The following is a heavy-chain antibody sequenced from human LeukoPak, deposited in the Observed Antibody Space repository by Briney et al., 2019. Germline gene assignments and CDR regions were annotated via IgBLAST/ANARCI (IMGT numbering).Heavy chain of an antibody. CDR1: GFTFSDYY. Sequence: PGGSLRLSCAASGFTFSDYYMSWIRQAPGKGLEWVSYISSSGSTIYYADSVKGRFTISRDNAKNSLYLQMNRLRAEDTAVYYCARDMRYFDWLSYFDYRGQGTLVTVSS. V-gene: IGHV3-11*01. CDR2: ISSSGSTI. J-gene: IGHJ4*02. CDR3: ARDMRYFDWLSYFDY. D-gene: IGHD3-9*01.